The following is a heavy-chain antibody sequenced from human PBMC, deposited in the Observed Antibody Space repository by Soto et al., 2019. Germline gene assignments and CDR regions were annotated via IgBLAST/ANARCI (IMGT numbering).Heavy chain of an antibody. V-gene: IGHV3-9*02. D-gene: IGHD2-8*02. Sequence: EEQLVESGGGLVQPGASLRLSCETSGPTSHASAMHWFRHAPGKDLEWVSGITWTSDIQDYAASVKGRFTVSRDNAKRSLYLQMNSLRAEDTAFYFCVKDVQTGGAANWGQGTLVTVSS. CDR2: ITWTSDIQ. J-gene: IGHJ4*02. CDR3: VKDVQTGGAAN. CDR1: GPTSHASA.